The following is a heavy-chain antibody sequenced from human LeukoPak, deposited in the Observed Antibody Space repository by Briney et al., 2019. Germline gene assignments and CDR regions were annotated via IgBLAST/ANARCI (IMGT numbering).Heavy chain of an antibody. D-gene: IGHD2-21*02. J-gene: IGHJ4*02. V-gene: IGHV3-11*01. Sequence: GGSLRLSCAASGFTFSDYYMSWIRQAPGKGLEWVSYISSSGSTIYYADSVKGRFTISRDNAKNSLYLQMNSLRAEDTAVYYCARATTPVYCGGDCYVFDYWGQGTLVTVSS. CDR3: ARATTPVYCGGDCYVFDY. CDR1: GFTFSDYY. CDR2: ISSSGSTI.